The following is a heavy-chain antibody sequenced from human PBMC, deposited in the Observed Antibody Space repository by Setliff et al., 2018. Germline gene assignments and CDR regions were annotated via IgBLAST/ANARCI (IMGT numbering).Heavy chain of an antibody. CDR1: GGSFSTYY. CDR2: INHSGST. CDR3: ARDFGDYGRDP. D-gene: IGHD4-17*01. V-gene: IGHV4-34*01. Sequence: SETLSLTCAVYGGSFSTYYWIWIRQPPGKGLEWIGEINHSGSTNYNPSLKSRVTISVDTSKNQFSLKLSSVTAADTAVYYCARDFGDYGRDPWGQGTLVTVSS. J-gene: IGHJ5*02.